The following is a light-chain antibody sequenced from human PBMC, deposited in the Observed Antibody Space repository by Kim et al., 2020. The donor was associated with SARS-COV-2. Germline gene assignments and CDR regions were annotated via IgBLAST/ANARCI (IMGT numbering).Light chain of an antibody. CDR1: QSLSSR. Sequence: DIQLTQSPSTLSASVGDRVTITCRGSQSLSSRLAWYQQKPGRAPKLLIYDASNLESAVPSRFSGSGSGTEFTLTISSLQPDDFATYYCQQYNTYSTFGQGTKVDIK. J-gene: IGKJ1*01. CDR2: DAS. CDR3: QQYNTYST. V-gene: IGKV1-5*01.